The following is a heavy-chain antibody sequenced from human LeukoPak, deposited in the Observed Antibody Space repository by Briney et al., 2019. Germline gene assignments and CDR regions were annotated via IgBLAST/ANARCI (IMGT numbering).Heavy chain of an antibody. CDR2: ISYDGRQT. CDR3: AKDFNTVTTLDS. V-gene: IGHV3-30*18. CDR1: GFTFSSYG. Sequence: GRSLRLSCAASGFTFSSYGMHWLRQAPAKELDWVAVISYDGRQTYYADSVKGRFTITRDNSKSTVYLQMNSLTTDDTAVYSCAKDFNTVTTLDSWGQGTLVTVSS. D-gene: IGHD4-17*01. J-gene: IGHJ4*02.